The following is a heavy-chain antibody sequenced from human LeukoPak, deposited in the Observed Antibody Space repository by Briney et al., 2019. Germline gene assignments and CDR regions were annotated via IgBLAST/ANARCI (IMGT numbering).Heavy chain of an antibody. CDR1: GGSFSGYY. CDR3: ASLNYYDSSGPLA. CDR2: INHSGST. Sequence: PSETLSLTCAVYGGSFSGYYWSWIRQPPGKGLEWIGEINHSGSTNYNPSLKSRVTISVDTSKNQFSLKLSSVTAADTAVYYCASLNYYDSSGPLAWGQGTLVTVSS. J-gene: IGHJ5*02. D-gene: IGHD3-22*01. V-gene: IGHV4-34*01.